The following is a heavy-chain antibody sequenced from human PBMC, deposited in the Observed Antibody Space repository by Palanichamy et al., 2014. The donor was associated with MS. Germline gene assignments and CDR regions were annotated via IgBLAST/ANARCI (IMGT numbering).Heavy chain of an antibody. Sequence: QVQLKQWGAGLLKPSETLSLTCGVYGGSFSDYFWSWVRQTPEKGLEWIGYIYYRGSTKYNPSLKSRVTISVDTSKNQFSLKLISVTAADTAVYYCARDVSGVGYSFDHWGQGTLVTVSS. CDR2: IYYRGST. V-gene: IGHV4-34*11. D-gene: IGHD5-24*01. CDR3: ARDVSGVGYSFDH. CDR1: GGSFSDYF. J-gene: IGHJ4*02.